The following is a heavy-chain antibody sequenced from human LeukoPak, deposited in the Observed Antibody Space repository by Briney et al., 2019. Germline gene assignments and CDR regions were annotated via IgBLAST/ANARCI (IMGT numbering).Heavy chain of an antibody. D-gene: IGHD6-13*01. CDR2: ISSSSSYI. CDR3: ARDSLPGYSSSWYYYYGMDV. V-gene: IGHV3-21*01. Sequence: GGSLRLSCAASGFSLSDAWMNWVRQAPGKGLEWVSSISSSSSYIYYADSVKGRFTISRDNAKNSLYLQMNSLRAEDTAVYYCARDSLPGYSSSWYYYYGMDVWGQGTTVTVSS. CDR1: GFSLSDAW. J-gene: IGHJ6*02.